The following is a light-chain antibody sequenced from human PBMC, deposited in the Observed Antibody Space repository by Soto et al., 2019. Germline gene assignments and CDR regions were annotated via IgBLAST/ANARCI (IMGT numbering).Light chain of an antibody. V-gene: IGLV3-27*01. J-gene: IGLJ3*02. CDR3: FSAADNNLGV. CDR1: VLADKY. CDR2: KDT. Sequence: SYELTQPSSVSVSPGQTARISCSGAVLADKYARWFQQKPGQAPVAIIYKDTERPSGIPQRFSGSSSGTTVTLTISGAQVEDEADYYCFSAADNNLGVFGGGTKLTVL.